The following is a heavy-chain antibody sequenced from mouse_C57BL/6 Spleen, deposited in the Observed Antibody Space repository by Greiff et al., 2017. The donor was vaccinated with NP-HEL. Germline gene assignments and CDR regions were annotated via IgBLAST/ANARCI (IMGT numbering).Heavy chain of an antibody. CDR3: AGRRNAMDY. CDR1: GYTFTSYW. CDR2: IHPAGSDT. Sequence: VQLQQSGAELVKPGASVKVSCKASGYTFTSYWMHWVKQRPGQGLEWIGRIHPAGSDTYYNQKFKGKATLTVEKSSSTAYMQLSSLTSEDAAVYYCAGRRNAMDYWGQGTSVTVSS. J-gene: IGHJ4*01. V-gene: IGHV1-74*01. D-gene: IGHD3-1*01.